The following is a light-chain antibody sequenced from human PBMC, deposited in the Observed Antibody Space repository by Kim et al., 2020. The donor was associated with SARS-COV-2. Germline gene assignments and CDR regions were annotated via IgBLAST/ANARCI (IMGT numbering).Light chain of an antibody. V-gene: IGKV3-20*01. Sequence: FSPGERATRSCRASQSVSSSYLAWYQQNPGQAPRLLIYGTSTRATGIPDRFSGSGSGTDFTLTISRLESEDFAVYYCQQYGSSPLTFGGGTKLEI. J-gene: IGKJ4*01. CDR1: QSVSSSY. CDR3: QQYGSSPLT. CDR2: GTS.